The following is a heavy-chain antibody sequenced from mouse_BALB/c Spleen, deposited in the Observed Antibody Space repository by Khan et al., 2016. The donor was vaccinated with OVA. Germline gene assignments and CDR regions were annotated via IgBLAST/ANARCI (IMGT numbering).Heavy chain of an antibody. CDR1: GYSFTSYW. J-gene: IGHJ2*01. V-gene: IGHV1S81*02. CDR3: ARIKKIVATYFDY. CDR2: TNPTNGRT. D-gene: IGHD1-1*01. Sequence: VQLKQSGAELVKAGASVKMSCKASGYSFTSYWMHWVQQRLGQGLEWFAETNPTNGRTYYHEKFKSKATLTVDKSSSTAYMLLSGPTFEDSAVYYCARIKKIVATYFDYWGQGTTLTVSS.